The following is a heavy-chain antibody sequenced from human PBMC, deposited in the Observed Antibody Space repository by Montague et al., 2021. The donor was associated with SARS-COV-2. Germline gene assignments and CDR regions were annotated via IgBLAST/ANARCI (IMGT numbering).Heavy chain of an antibody. Sequence: SETLSLTCTVSGGSISSSSYYWGWIRHPPGKGLEWIGSIYYSGSTYYNPSLKSRVTISVDTSKNQFSLKLSSVTAADTAVYYCARQGSGSYYNWFDPWGQGTLVTVSS. CDR1: GGSISSSSYY. D-gene: IGHD1-26*01. CDR2: IYYSGST. J-gene: IGHJ5*02. CDR3: ARQGSGSYYNWFDP. V-gene: IGHV4-39*01.